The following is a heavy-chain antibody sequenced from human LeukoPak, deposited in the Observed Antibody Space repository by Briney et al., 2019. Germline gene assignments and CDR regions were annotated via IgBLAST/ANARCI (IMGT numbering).Heavy chain of an antibody. D-gene: IGHD5-24*01. CDR3: ASQLGY. J-gene: IGHJ4*02. CDR1: NGSFSGHY. CDR2: ISSGGSTI. V-gene: IGHV3-11*04. Sequence: LSLTCAVYNGSFSGHYWTWIRQPPGKGLEWISYISSGGSTIYYADSVKGRFTISRDNAKNSLYLQMNSLRAEDTAVYYCASQLGYWGQGTLVTVSS.